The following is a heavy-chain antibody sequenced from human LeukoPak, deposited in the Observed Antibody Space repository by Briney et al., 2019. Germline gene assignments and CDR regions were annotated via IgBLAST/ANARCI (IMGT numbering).Heavy chain of an antibody. D-gene: IGHD4-17*01. V-gene: IGHV4-30-4*01. CDR1: GGSISSGDYY. CDR3: ARAVDYGDYVSYFDY. J-gene: IGHJ4*02. CDR2: IYYSGST. Sequence: PSQTLSLTCTVSGGSISSGDYYWSWIRQPPGKGLEWIGYIYYSGSTYYNPSLKSRVTISVDTSKNQFSLKLSSVTAADTAVYYCARAVDYGDYVSYFDYWGQGTLVTVSS.